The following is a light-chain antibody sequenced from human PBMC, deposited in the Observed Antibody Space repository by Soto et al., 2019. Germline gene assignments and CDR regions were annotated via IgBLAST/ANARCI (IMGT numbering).Light chain of an antibody. V-gene: IGKV1-39*01. CDR2: TTS. CDR3: QQSYSFFLT. CDR1: RSISSY. Sequence: DIQMTQSPSSLSASVGDRITITCRASRSISSYLNWYQQKPGKAPKLLIYTTSNLQSWVPSRFSGSGSGTEFTLTISNLQPEDFATYYCQQSYSFFLTFGGGTKVEI. J-gene: IGKJ4*01.